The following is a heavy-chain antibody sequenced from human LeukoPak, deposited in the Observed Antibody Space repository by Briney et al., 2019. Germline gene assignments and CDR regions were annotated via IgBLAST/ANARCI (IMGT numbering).Heavy chain of an antibody. CDR1: GFTFSRYG. Sequence: PGGSLRLSCAASGFTFSRYGMHWARQAPGKGLEWVAVISYDGSNKYYVDSVKGRFTISKDSSKNTLYLQMNSLRAEDTAVYYCAKDRDILTGYLDYWGQGTLVTVSS. CDR3: AKDRDILTGYLDY. J-gene: IGHJ4*02. D-gene: IGHD3-9*01. V-gene: IGHV3-30*18. CDR2: ISYDGSNK.